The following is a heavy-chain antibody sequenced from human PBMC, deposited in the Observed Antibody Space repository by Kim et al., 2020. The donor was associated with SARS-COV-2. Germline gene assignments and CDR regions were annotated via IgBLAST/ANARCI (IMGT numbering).Heavy chain of an antibody. D-gene: IGHD6-19*01. CDR3: TTYSSGWSDFDY. CDR1: GFTFSNAW. J-gene: IGHJ4*02. Sequence: GGSLRLSCAASGFTFSNAWMSWVRQAPGKGLEWVGRIKSKTDGGTTDYAAPVKGRFTISRDDSTNTLYLQMNSLKTEDTAVYYCTTYSSGWSDFDYWGQGTLVTVSS. V-gene: IGHV3-15*01. CDR2: IKSKTDGGTT.